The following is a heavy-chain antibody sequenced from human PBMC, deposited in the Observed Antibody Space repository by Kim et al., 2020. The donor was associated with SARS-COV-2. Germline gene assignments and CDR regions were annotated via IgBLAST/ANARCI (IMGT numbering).Heavy chain of an antibody. CDR1: GFTVGSYY. Sequence: GGSLRLSCAASGFTVGSYYMSWVRQGPGKGLEWVSFIPSGDNTYYADSVKGRFTISRDSSKKTVYLQMNGQRAEDTAVYYCARDEWFGEQRVGMDVWGQGTTVTVSS. J-gene: IGHJ6*02. CDR3: ARDEWFGEQRVGMDV. V-gene: IGHV3-53*01. D-gene: IGHD3-10*01. CDR2: IPSGDNT.